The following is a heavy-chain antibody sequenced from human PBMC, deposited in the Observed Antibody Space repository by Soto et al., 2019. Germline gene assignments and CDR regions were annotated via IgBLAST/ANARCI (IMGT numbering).Heavy chain of an antibody. CDR3: ARGEAVDAYYYYYGMDV. D-gene: IGHD6-19*01. J-gene: IGHJ6*02. V-gene: IGHV1-8*01. Sequence: ASVKVSCKASGYTFTSYDINWVRQATGQGLEWMGWMNPNSGNTGYAQKFQGRVTMTRNTSISTAYMELSSLRSEDTAVYYCARGEAVDAYYYYYGMDVWGQGTTVTVYS. CDR2: MNPNSGNT. CDR1: GYTFTSYD.